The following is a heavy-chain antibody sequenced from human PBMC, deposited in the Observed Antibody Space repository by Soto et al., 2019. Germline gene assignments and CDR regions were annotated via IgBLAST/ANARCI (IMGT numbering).Heavy chain of an antibody. Sequence: GASVKVSCKASGYKFTSYGISWVRQAPGQGLEWMGWINPYNGNTNYAQKVQGRVTLTTDTSTNTAYMELRSLRSDDTAVYYCARDLFVPXXXYGMDVWGQGTTVTVSS. J-gene: IGHJ6*02. D-gene: IGHD2-21*01. CDR2: INPYNGNT. V-gene: IGHV1-18*04. CDR1: GYKFTSYG. CDR3: ARDLFVPXXXYGMDV.